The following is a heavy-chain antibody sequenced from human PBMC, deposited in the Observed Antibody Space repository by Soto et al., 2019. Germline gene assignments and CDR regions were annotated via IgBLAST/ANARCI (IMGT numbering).Heavy chain of an antibody. J-gene: IGHJ4*02. D-gene: IGHD1-1*01. CDR1: GGSFSGYY. CDR2: INHSGST. CDR3: ASGGSRVRVHYFDY. V-gene: IGHV4-34*01. Sequence: QVQLQQWGAGLLKPSETLSLTCAVYGGSFSGYYWSWIRQPPGKGLEWIGEINHSGSTNYNPSLKSRVTLQVPTYXNQFSLKLSSVTAADTAVYYCASGGSRVRVHYFDYWGQGTLVTVSS.